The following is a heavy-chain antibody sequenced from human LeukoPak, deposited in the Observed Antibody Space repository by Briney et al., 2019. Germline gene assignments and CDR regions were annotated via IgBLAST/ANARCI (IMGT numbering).Heavy chain of an antibody. D-gene: IGHD3-16*01. Sequence: GGSLRLSCAASGFTFSSYGMSWVRQAPGKGLEWVSAISGSGGRTYYADSVKGRFTISRDNSKNTLYLQMNSLRAEDTALYYCARGSLPGDSYDYVWGSYQNPAFDIWGQGTMVTVSS. J-gene: IGHJ3*02. V-gene: IGHV3-23*01. CDR2: ISGSGGRT. CDR1: GFTFSSYG. CDR3: ARGSLPGDSYDYVWGSYQNPAFDI.